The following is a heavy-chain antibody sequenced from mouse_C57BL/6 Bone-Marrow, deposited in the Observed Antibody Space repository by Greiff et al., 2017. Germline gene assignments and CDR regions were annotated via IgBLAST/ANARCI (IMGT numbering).Heavy chain of an antibody. CDR1: GYTFTSYW. V-gene: IGHV1-50*01. CDR2: IDPSDSYT. Sequence: QVQLQQPGAELVKPGASVKLSCKASGYTFTSYWMQWVKQRPGQGLEWIGEIDPSDSYTNYNQKFKGKATLTVDTSSSTAYMQLSSLTSEDSAVYYCAREKGFYYGYGGYAMDYWGQGTSVTVSS. J-gene: IGHJ4*01. CDR3: AREKGFYYGYGGYAMDY. D-gene: IGHD2-2*01.